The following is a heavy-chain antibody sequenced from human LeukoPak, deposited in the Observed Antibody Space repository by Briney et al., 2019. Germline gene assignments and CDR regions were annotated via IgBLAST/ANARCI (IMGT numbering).Heavy chain of an antibody. J-gene: IGHJ4*02. CDR3: ASQRGELTFFDY. D-gene: IGHD1-26*01. V-gene: IGHV3-66*04. CDR2: IYSGGST. Sequence: GGSLRLSCAASGFTVSSNYMSWVRQASGKGLEWVSVIYSGGSTYYADSVKGRFTISRDNSKNTLYLQMNSLRAEDTAVYYCASQRGELTFFDYWGQGTLVTVSS. CDR1: GFTVSSNY.